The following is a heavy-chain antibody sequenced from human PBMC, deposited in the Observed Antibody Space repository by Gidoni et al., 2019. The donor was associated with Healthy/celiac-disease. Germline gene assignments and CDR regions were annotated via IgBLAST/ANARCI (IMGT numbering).Heavy chain of an antibody. V-gene: IGHV3-23*01. D-gene: IGHD3-16*01. CDR1: GFTFSSYA. CDR2: ISGSGGST. CDR3: AKVLGDEHYYYGMDV. J-gene: IGHJ6*02. Sequence: EVQLLESGGGLVQPGGSLRVSCAASGFTFSSYAMRWVRQAPGKGLEWVSVISGSGGSTNYADSVKGRFTISRDNSKNTLYLQMNSLRAEDTAVYYCAKVLGDEHYYYGMDVWGQGTTVTVSS.